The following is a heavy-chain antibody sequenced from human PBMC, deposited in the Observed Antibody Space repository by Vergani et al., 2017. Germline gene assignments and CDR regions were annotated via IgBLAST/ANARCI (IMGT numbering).Heavy chain of an antibody. Sequence: QVQLQQWGAGLLKPSETLSLTCAVYGGSFSGYYWSWIRQPPGKGLEWIGEINHSGSTNYNPSLKSRVTISVDTSKNQFSLKLSSVTAADTAVYYCARVNSSGYYYDYWGQGTLVTVSS. CDR3: ARVNSSGYYYDY. CDR2: INHSGST. D-gene: IGHD3-22*01. J-gene: IGHJ4*02. V-gene: IGHV4-34*01. CDR1: GGSFSGYY.